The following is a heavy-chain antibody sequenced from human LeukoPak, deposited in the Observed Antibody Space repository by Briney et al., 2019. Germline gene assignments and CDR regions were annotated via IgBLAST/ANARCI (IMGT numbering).Heavy chain of an antibody. V-gene: IGHV3-23*01. CDR3: AKDGGEYYDILTGYYPRLYYMDV. Sequence: GGSLRLSCVASGFTFSTYGMSWVRQAPGKGLEWVSAISGSGGSTYYADSVKGRFTISRDNSKNTLYLQMNGLRAEDTAVYYCAKDGGEYYDILTGYYPRLYYMDVWGKGTTVTISS. CDR1: GFTFSTYG. J-gene: IGHJ6*03. D-gene: IGHD3-9*01. CDR2: ISGSGGST.